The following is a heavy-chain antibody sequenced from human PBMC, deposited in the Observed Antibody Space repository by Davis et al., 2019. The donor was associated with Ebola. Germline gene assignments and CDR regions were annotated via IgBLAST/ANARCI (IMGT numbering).Heavy chain of an antibody. Sequence: GGSLRLSCAASGFTFSGSAMHWVRQAPGKGLEWVAVISYDGSNKYYADSVKGRFTISRDNSKNTLYLQMNSLRAEDTAVYYCAKGGGWAVGIDYWGQGTLVTVSS. D-gene: IGHD6-19*01. V-gene: IGHV3-30*04. CDR1: GFTFSGSA. CDR2: ISYDGSNK. CDR3: AKGGGWAVGIDY. J-gene: IGHJ4*02.